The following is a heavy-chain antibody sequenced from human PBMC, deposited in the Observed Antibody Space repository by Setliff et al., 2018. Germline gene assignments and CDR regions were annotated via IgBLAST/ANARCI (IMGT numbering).Heavy chain of an antibody. CDR2: INHRGST. Sequence: SETLSLTCAAYGGTFSDYYWTWIRQPPGKGLEWVGEINHRGSTNYNPSLKSRVTISVDTSKDQFSLKVISMTAADTAVYYCARGRNIAARLLDSWGQGTLVTVSA. CDR3: ARGRNIAARLLDS. J-gene: IGHJ4*02. V-gene: IGHV4-34*01. D-gene: IGHD6-6*01. CDR1: GGTFSDYY.